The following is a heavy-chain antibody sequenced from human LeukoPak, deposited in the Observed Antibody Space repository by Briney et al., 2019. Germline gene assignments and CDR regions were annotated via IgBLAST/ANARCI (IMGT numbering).Heavy chain of an antibody. J-gene: IGHJ4*02. Sequence: PGRSLRLSCAASGFTFSSYGMHWVRQAPGKGLEWVAVIWYDGSNKYYADSVKGRFTISRDNSKNTLYLQMNSLRAEDTAVYYCARDDHGDHSHFDYWGQGTLVTVSS. CDR1: GFTFSSYG. V-gene: IGHV3-33*01. CDR2: IWYDGSNK. D-gene: IGHD4-23*01. CDR3: ARDDHGDHSHFDY.